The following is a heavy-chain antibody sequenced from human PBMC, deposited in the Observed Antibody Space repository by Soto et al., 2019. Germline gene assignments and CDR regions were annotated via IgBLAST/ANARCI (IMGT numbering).Heavy chain of an antibody. D-gene: IGHD3-10*01. Sequence: EEQLVESGGGLVQPGRSLRLSCAASGFTFDDYAMHWVRQAPGKGLEWVSGVNWNSGRIGYADSVKGRFTISRDNAKTSLYLQMNSLGAEDTALYYCAKDRGSGSYAANYYYYGMDVWGQGTTVTVSS. J-gene: IGHJ6*02. CDR1: GFTFDDYA. V-gene: IGHV3-9*01. CDR3: AKDRGSGSYAANYYYYGMDV. CDR2: VNWNSGRI.